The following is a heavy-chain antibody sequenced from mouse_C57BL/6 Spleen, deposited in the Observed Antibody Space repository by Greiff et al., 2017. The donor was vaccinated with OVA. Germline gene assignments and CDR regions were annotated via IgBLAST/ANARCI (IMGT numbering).Heavy chain of an antibody. CDR2: IHPNSGST. D-gene: IGHD1-1*01. CDR3: AFTTVVLYYFDY. CDR1: GYTFTSYW. Sequence: VKLQQPGAELVKPGASVKLSCKASGYTFTSYWMHWVKQRPGQGLEWIGMIHPNSGSTNYNEKFKSKATLTVDKSSSTAYMQLSSLTSEDSAVYYCAFTTVVLYYFDYWGQGTTLTVSS. V-gene: IGHV1-64*01. J-gene: IGHJ2*01.